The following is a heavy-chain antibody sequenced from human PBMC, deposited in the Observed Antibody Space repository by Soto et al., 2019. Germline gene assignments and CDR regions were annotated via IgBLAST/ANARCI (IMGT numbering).Heavy chain of an antibody. CDR3: VHPRSTVQIPPT. Sequence: GGSLRLSCSASGFTFSMFSMHWVRQAPGKGLEYVSGISSNGDSTYYADSVKGRFTISRDNSKNTLYLQMSSLRAVDTAVYYCVHPRSTVQIPPTWGQGTLVTVST. CDR2: ISSNGDST. J-gene: IGHJ5*02. D-gene: IGHD4-17*01. CDR1: GFTFSMFS. V-gene: IGHV3-64D*06.